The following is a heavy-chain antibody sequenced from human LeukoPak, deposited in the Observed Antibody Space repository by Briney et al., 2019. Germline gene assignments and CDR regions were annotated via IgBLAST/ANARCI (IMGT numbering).Heavy chain of an antibody. J-gene: IGHJ4*02. D-gene: IGHD2-15*01. CDR3: ARMDGGYDY. CDR2: INPSGGST. V-gene: IGHV1-46*01. CDR1: VYTFTSYY. Sequence: ASVKVSFKSSVYTFTSYYMHWVRQAPGQGLEWMGIINPSGGSTSYAQKFQGRVTMTRDTSTSTVYMELSSLRSEDTAVYYCARMDGGYDYWGQGTLVTVSS.